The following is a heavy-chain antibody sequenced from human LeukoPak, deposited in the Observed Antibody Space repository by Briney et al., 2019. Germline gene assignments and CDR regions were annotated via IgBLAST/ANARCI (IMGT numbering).Heavy chain of an antibody. D-gene: IGHD6-13*01. V-gene: IGHV1-3*01. CDR3: ARDLRSSSSAFDP. CDR2: INAGNGNT. Sequence: RASVKVSCKASGYTFTSYAMHWVRQAPGQRLEWMGWINAGNGNTKYSQKFQGRVTITRDTSASTAYMELSSLRSEDTAVYYCARDLRSSSSAFDPWGQGTLVTVSS. CDR1: GYTFTSYA. J-gene: IGHJ5*02.